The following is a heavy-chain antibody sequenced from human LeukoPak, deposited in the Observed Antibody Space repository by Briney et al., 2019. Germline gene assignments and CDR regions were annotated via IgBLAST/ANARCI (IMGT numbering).Heavy chain of an antibody. CDR2: ISDSGEVT. J-gene: IGHJ5*02. CDR1: GFTFSDYG. D-gene: IGHD3-10*01. CDR3: AKGASYYSFDP. V-gene: IGHV3-23*01. Sequence: GGSLRLSCGVSGFTFSDYGMSWVRQAPGQGLECVASISDSGEVTFKADSVKGRFTISRDNSKNALYLQMNYLRAEDTAVYYCAKGASYYSFDPWGQGTQVAVSS.